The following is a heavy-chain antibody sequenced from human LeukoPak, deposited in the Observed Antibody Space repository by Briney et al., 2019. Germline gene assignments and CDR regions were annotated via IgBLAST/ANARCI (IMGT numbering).Heavy chain of an antibody. CDR2: IISGGTT. CDR1: GFTFSSYA. D-gene: IGHD6-19*01. CDR3: AKGRYNSGWGNFDY. J-gene: IGHJ4*02. V-gene: IGHV3-23*01. Sequence: PGGSLRLSCAASGFTFSSYAMNWVRQAPGKGLEWVSGIISGGTTYYADSVKGRFTISRDNSKNTLYLQMNSLRAEDTAVYYCAKGRYNSGWGNFDYWGQGTLVTVSS.